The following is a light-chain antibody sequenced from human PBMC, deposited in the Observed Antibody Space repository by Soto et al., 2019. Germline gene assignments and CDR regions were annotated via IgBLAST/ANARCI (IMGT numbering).Light chain of an antibody. Sequence: EIVLTQSPGTLSLSPGARATLSCRASQSVGSNYLAWYQQKPGQAPRLLIYGASNRATGIPDRFSASGSGTDFTLTIIRLKPEDFAVYYCQQHGSSPFTFGPGTKVDI. J-gene: IGKJ3*01. CDR2: GAS. CDR3: QQHGSSPFT. V-gene: IGKV3-20*01. CDR1: QSVGSNY.